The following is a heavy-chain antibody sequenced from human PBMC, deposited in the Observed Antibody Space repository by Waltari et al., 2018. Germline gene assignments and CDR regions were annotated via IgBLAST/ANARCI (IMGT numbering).Heavy chain of an antibody. CDR2: VYYSGST. V-gene: IGHV4-39*01. CDR1: GDSFSSDNYY. J-gene: IGHJ3*02. D-gene: IGHD3-10*01. CDR3: ARHYRADGGSFDI. Sequence: QSQLQESGPGLVKPSETLSLTCTVSGDSFSSDNYYWGWIRQPPGKGLEWIGSVYYSGSTYANASLKSRVTISIDTSNNQFSLLLTSVTAAYTAVYYCARHYRADGGSFDIWGQGTMVTVSS.